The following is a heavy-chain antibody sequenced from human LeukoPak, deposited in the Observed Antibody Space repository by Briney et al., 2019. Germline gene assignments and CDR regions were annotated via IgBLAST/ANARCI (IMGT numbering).Heavy chain of an antibody. CDR2: FDPEDGET. Sequence: ASVKVSCKVSGYTLTELSMHWVRQAPGKGLEWMGGFDPEDGETIYAQKFQGRVTMTRNTSISTAYMELSSLRSEDTAVYYCARGASVYYDFWSGYPKRGAYFDYWGQGTLVTVSS. J-gene: IGHJ4*02. D-gene: IGHD3-3*01. V-gene: IGHV1-24*01. CDR3: ARGASVYYDFWSGYPKRGAYFDY. CDR1: GYTLTELS.